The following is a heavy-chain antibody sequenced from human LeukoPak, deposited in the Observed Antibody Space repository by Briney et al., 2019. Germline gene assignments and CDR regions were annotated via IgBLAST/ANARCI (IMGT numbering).Heavy chain of an antibody. CDR2: LDSGSKT. Sequence: PGGSLRLSCAASGFTVSRNHMSWVRQAPGKGLEWVSVLDSGSKTSYAESVKGRFTISRDKSKNTLYLQMDSLRAEDTAVYYCAKGGSHVSGWLYGASDYWGQGTLVTVSS. CDR1: GFTVSRNH. J-gene: IGHJ4*02. V-gene: IGHV3-66*01. D-gene: IGHD2-2*02. CDR3: AKGGSHVSGWLYGASDY.